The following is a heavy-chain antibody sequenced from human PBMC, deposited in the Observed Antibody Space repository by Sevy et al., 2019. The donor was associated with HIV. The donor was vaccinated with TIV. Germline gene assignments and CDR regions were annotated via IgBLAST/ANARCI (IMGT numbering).Heavy chain of an antibody. D-gene: IGHD3-9*01. V-gene: IGHV3-23*01. J-gene: IGHJ4*02. Sequence: GGSLRLSCAASGFTFSSYAMSWVRQAPGKGLEWVSAISGSGGSTYYADSVKGRFTISRDNSKNTLYLQMNSLRAEDTAVFYCATGNYYDILTGYYKSGYFDYWGQGTLVTVSS. CDR1: GFTFSSYA. CDR2: ISGSGGST. CDR3: ATGNYYDILTGYYKSGYFDY.